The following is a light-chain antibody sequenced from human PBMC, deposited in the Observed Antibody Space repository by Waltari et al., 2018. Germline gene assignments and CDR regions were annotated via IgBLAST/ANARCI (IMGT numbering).Light chain of an antibody. V-gene: IGKV3-11*01. CDR1: QSVNSF. CDR3: QQRGTWPPLT. Sequence: EIVLTQSLATLSLSQGDTATLSCMANQSVNSFLGWYQHKLGQAPRLLIYETSKRATGVPARFSGSGSGTDFALTISSLEPEDFAIYYCQQRGTWPPLTFGGGTKVEI. CDR2: ETS. J-gene: IGKJ4*01.